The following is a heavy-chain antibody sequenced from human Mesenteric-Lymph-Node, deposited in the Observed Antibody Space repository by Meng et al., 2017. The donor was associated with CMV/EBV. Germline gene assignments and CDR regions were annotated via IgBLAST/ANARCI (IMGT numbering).Heavy chain of an antibody. V-gene: IGHV3-23*01. Sequence: GESLKISCAASGFTFSSYAMSWVRQAPGKGLEWVSTFDVNGGATFYSDSVKGRFTISRDTSENTLYLQMNSLRVDDTALYYCAKGVTSGAPYRAFDLLGQGTKVTVSS. J-gene: IGHJ3*01. D-gene: IGHD2-15*01. CDR3: AKGVTSGAPYRAFDL. CDR2: FDVNGGAT. CDR1: GFTFSSYA.